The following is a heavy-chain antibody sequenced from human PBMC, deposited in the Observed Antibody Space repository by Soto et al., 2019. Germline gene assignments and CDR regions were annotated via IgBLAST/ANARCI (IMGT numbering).Heavy chain of an antibody. CDR2: IYYSGST. CDR3: ATQEVGGSYVYTFDP. J-gene: IGHJ5*02. D-gene: IGHD1-26*01. V-gene: IGHV4-39*01. CDR1: GGSITSSSYY. Sequence: QLHLRESGPGLVKPSETLSLTCTVSGGSITSSSYYWGWIRQPPGKGLEWIGSIYYSGSTYYNPSPTSRVTISGDTSKNQFSLQLISVTAADTAVYYCATQEVGGSYVYTFDPWGQGTLVTVSS.